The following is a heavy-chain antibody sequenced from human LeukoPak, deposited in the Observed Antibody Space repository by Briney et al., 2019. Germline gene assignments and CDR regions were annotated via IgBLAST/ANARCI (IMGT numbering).Heavy chain of an antibody. CDR2: IHHSGST. CDR1: GGSISSGGYY. CDR3: AKDYPITMVRGASPRYYYYGMDV. D-gene: IGHD3-10*01. V-gene: IGHV4-30-2*01. J-gene: IGHJ6*02. Sequence: NPSETLSLTCTVAGGSISSGGYYWSWIRQPPGKGLEWIGYIHHSGSTQNNPSLKSRVTISVDWSKNQFSLKLSSVTAADTAVYYCAKDYPITMVRGASPRYYYYGMDVWGQGTTVTVSS.